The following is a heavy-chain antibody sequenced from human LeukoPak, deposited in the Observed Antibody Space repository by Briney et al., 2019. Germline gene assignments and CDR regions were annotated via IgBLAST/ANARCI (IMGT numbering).Heavy chain of an antibody. D-gene: IGHD3-22*01. CDR3: AKKSFYYDSSGYPRVY. V-gene: IGHV1-69*05. Sequence: ASVKVSCKASGGTFSSYAISWVRQAPGQGLEWMGGIIPIFGTANYAQKFQGRVTITTDESTSTAYMELSSLRSEDTAVYYCAKKSFYYDSSGYPRVYWGQGTLVTVSS. CDR2: IIPIFGTA. J-gene: IGHJ4*02. CDR1: GGTFSSYA.